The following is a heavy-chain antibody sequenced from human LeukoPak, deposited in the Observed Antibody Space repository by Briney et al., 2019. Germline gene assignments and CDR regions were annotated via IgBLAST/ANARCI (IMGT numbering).Heavy chain of an antibody. J-gene: IGHJ6*02. V-gene: IGHV1-18*01. CDR2: ISAYNGNT. CDR1: GYTFTSYG. Sequence: ASVKVSCKASGYTFTSYGISWVRQAPGQGLERMGWISAYNGNTNYAQKLQGRVTMTTDTSTSTAYMELRSLGSDDTAVYYCARDGAIVVVPAAMPEYYYYGMDVWGQGTTVTVSS. D-gene: IGHD2-2*01. CDR3: ARDGAIVVVPAAMPEYYYYGMDV.